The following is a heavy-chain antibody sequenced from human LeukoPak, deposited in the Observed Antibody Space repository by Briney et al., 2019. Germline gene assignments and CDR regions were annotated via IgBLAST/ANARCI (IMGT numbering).Heavy chain of an antibody. CDR1: GFTFSTYW. J-gene: IGHJ3*02. Sequence: GGSLRLSCAASGFTFSTYWMHWVRQAPGKGLEWVSVLHNDGTSYYADSVKGRFTISRDNSKNTLYLQMNSLRAEDTAMYYCARRAPLQGDAFDIWGQGTMVTVSS. CDR3: ARRAPLQGDAFDI. V-gene: IGHV3-66*04. CDR2: LHNDGTS.